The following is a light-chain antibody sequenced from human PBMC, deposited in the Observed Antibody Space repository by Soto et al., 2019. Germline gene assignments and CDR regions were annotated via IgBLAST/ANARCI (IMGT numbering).Light chain of an antibody. CDR1: SSDVGYYNV. Sequence: ALTQPASVSGSPGQSITISCTGTSSDVGYYNVVSWYQQHPGKAPKLMIYEGSKRPSGVSNRFSGSKSGNTASLTISGLQAEDEADYYCCSYADSSTYVFGTGTKVTVL. CDR2: EGS. V-gene: IGLV2-23*01. J-gene: IGLJ1*01. CDR3: CSYADSSTYV.